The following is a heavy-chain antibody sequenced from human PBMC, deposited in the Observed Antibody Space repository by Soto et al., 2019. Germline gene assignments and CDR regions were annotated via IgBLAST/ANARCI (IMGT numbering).Heavy chain of an antibody. Sequence: EVQLVESGGGLVQPGGSLRLSCAGSGFTFCGHYMDWVRQAPGKGLEWLGRIRNKPNGHTTEYAASVKGRFTISRDDSKNSVYLQMNSLKSEDTAVYYCSTTVITAPLFEYWGQGTLVTVSS. V-gene: IGHV3-72*01. J-gene: IGHJ4*02. D-gene: IGHD3-16*01. CDR2: IRNKPNGHTT. CDR1: GFTFCGHY. CDR3: STTVITAPLFEY.